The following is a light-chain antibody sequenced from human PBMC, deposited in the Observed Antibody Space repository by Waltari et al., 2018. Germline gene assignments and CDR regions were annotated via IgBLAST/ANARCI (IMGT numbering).Light chain of an antibody. CDR3: QQYGGSPTYT. CDR1: QSVSSNY. V-gene: IGKV3-20*01. Sequence: PGERATLSCRASQSVSSNYLAWYQQRPGQAPRLLFFGATSRATGVPDRFSGSVSGTDFTLTISRLEPEDFAVYFCQQYGGSPTYTFGQGTKLEIK. CDR2: GAT. J-gene: IGKJ2*01.